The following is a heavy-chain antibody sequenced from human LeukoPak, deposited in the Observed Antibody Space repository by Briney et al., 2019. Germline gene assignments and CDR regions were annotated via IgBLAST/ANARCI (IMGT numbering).Heavy chain of an antibody. Sequence: ASVKVSCKASGGTFISYAISWVRQAPGQGLEWMGGIIPIFGTANYAQKFQGRVTITADESTSTAYMELSSLRSEDTVVYYCARDILPVDGYYDSSGGTEDAFDIWGQGTMVTVSS. CDR3: ARDILPVDGYYDSSGGTEDAFDI. V-gene: IGHV1-69*13. J-gene: IGHJ3*02. D-gene: IGHD3-22*01. CDR2: IIPIFGTA. CDR1: GGTFISYA.